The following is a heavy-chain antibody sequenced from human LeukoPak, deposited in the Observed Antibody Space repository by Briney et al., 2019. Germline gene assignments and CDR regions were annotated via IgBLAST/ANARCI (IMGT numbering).Heavy chain of an antibody. CDR3: ARRGTGFPFDS. CDR1: GFTVSSNY. D-gene: IGHD1-7*01. Sequence: GSLRLSCAASGFTVSSNYMSWVRQPPGKGLEWIGSLYYSGSTYYNPSLKGRVTISVDTSRNQFSLKLSSVTAADTAVYYCARRGTGFPFDSWGQGTLVTVSS. CDR2: LYYSGST. J-gene: IGHJ4*02. V-gene: IGHV4-59*05.